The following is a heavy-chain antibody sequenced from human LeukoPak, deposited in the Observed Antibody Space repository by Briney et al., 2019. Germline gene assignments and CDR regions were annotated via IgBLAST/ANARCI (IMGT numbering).Heavy chain of an antibody. CDR2: ICHSGST. V-gene: IGHV4-30-2*01. Sequence: AQTLSLTCAVCGGSISSGGYSRSWIRQPPGRGLEWIGYICHSGSTYYNPSLKSRVTISVDRSKNQSSLKLSSVTAADTAVYYCARASPSLYYYFDYWGQGTLVTVSS. CDR3: ARASPSLYYYFDY. D-gene: IGHD6-13*01. CDR1: GGSISSGGYS. J-gene: IGHJ4*02.